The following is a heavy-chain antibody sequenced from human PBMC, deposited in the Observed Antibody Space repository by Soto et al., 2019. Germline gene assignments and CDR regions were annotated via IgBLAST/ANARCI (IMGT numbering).Heavy chain of an antibody. D-gene: IGHD1-26*01. CDR2: ISGSGGST. V-gene: IGHV3-23*01. J-gene: IGHJ3*02. CDR1: GFTFSSYA. Sequence: EVQLLESGGGLVQPGGSLRLSCAASGFTFSSYAMSWVRQAPGKGLEWVSAISGSGGSTYYADSVKGRFTISRDNSKNTLYLQMNSLRAEDTAVYNCAKGDWEPERAFDIWGQGTMVTVSS. CDR3: AKGDWEPERAFDI.